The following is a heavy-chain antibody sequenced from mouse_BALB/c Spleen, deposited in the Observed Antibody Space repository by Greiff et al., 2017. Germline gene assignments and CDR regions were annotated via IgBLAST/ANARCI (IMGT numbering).Heavy chain of an antibody. CDR1: GYSFTSYY. D-gene: IGHD1-1*01. V-gene: IGHV1-28*01. CDR2: IDPFNGGT. CDR3: ARRDGSSH. J-gene: IGHJ2*01. Sequence: EVQLQQSGPELMKPGASVKISCKASGYSFTSYYMHWVKQSHGKSLEWIGYIDPFNGGTSYNQKFKGKATLTVDKSSSTAYMHLSSLTSEDSAVYYCARRDGSSHWGQGTTLTVSS.